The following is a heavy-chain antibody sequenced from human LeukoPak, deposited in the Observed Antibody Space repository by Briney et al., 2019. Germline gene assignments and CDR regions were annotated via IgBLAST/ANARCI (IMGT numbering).Heavy chain of an antibody. CDR1: GYTFTSYG. D-gene: IGHD6-13*01. J-gene: IGHJ4*02. Sequence: ASVKVSCKASGYTFTSYGISWVRQAPGQGLEWMAWISAYNDNTNYAQKFQGRVTMTTDTSTSTAYMELRSLRSDDTAVYYCARGGSSWSQVAYWGQGTLVTVSS. CDR2: ISAYNDNT. V-gene: IGHV1-18*01. CDR3: ARGGSSWSQVAY.